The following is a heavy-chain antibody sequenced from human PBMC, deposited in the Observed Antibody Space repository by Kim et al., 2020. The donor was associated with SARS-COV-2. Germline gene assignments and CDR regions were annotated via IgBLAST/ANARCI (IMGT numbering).Heavy chain of an antibody. CDR2: ISSNGGST. J-gene: IGHJ4*02. CDR1: GFTFSSYA. D-gene: IGHD6-13*01. Sequence: GGSLRLSCSASGFTFSSYAMHWVRQAPGKGLEYVSAISSNGGSTYYADSVKGRFTISRDNSKNTLYLQMSSLRAEDTAVYYCVKDRYEQQLVVYYFDYWGQGTLVTVSS. CDR3: VKDRYEQQLVVYYFDY. V-gene: IGHV3-64D*09.